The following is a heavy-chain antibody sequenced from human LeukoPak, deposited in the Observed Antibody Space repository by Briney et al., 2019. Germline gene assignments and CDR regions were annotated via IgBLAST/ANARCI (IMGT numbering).Heavy chain of an antibody. CDR2: INGDGSST. CDR1: GFTFSSYW. Sequence: GGSLRLSCAASGFTFSSYWMHWARQSPGKGLVWVSRINGDGSSTSYADSVKGRFTISRDNAKNTVYLQMNSLRAEDTAVYDCATSRTFDYWGQGTLVTVSS. CDR3: ATSRTFDY. V-gene: IGHV3-74*01. J-gene: IGHJ4*02.